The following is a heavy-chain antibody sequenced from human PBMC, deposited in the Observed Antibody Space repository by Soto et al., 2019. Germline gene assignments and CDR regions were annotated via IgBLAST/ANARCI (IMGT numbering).Heavy chain of an antibody. CDR2: ISHSGST. D-gene: IGHD3-3*01. J-gene: IGHJ6*02. CDR3: ARDLLTIFGVVIPYGMDV. V-gene: IGHV4-59*01. Sequence: SLTCTVSGGSIGNYYSSWIRQPPGKGLECIGYISHSGSTKYNPSLKNRVSILRDTSKNQFSLKLNSVTAADTAVYYCARDLLTIFGVVIPYGMDVWGQGTTVTAP. CDR1: GGSIGNYY.